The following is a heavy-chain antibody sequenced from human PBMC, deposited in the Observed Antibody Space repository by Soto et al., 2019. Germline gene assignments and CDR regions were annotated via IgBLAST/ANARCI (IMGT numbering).Heavy chain of an antibody. V-gene: IGHV3-74*01. CDR3: ARDASISGYYQFDY. CDR1: GFTFSSYW. CDR2: IHFDGSTI. D-gene: IGHD5-12*01. Sequence: EVQLVESGGGLVQPGGSLRLSCAASGFTFSSYWMHWVRQVPGKGLVWVSRIHFDGSTIHYADSVKGRFTISRDNAKNTLSLQMTSLRAEDTAVYYCARDASISGYYQFDYWGQGTLVTVSS. J-gene: IGHJ4*02.